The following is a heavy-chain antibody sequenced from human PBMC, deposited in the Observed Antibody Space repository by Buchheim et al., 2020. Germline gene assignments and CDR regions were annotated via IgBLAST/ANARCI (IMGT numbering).Heavy chain of an antibody. D-gene: IGHD1-26*01. J-gene: IGHJ5*02. CDR1: GGSISSGSYY. CDR3: ARDQELNWFDP. CDR2: SYKSGST. Sequence: QVQLQESGPGLVKPSQTLSLTCTVSGGSISSGSYYWSWIRQPAGKGLEWIGRSYKSGSTNYNPSLKSRVTISVDTSKNQFSLKLTSVTAAETAVYYCARDQELNWFDPWGQGTL. V-gene: IGHV4-61*02.